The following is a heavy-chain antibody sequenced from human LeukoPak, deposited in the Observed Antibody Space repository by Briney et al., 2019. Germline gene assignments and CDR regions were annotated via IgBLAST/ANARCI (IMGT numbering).Heavy chain of an antibody. Sequence: PGGSLRLSCAASGFTFSSYWMHWVRQAPGKGLVWVSRINSDGSSTSYADSVKGRFTISRDNAKNTMYLQMDSLRAEDTPVYSCARDIGTTVDYWGQGTLVTVSS. CDR1: GFTFSSYW. J-gene: IGHJ4*02. CDR2: INSDGSST. CDR3: ARDIGTTVDY. V-gene: IGHV3-74*01. D-gene: IGHD4-17*01.